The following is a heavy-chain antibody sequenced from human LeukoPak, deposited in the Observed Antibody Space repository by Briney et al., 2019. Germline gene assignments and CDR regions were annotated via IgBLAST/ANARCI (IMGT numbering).Heavy chain of an antibody. D-gene: IGHD4-17*01. Sequence: SVKVSCTASRGTFSRYAISSVRQAPGQRLEWMGRIIPILGIANYAQKLQGRVTITADKSTSTAYMELSSLTSEDTAVYYCARDDYGGKFDYWGQGTLVTVSS. CDR1: RGTFSRYA. J-gene: IGHJ4*02. CDR3: ARDDYGGKFDY. CDR2: IIPILGIA. V-gene: IGHV1-69*04.